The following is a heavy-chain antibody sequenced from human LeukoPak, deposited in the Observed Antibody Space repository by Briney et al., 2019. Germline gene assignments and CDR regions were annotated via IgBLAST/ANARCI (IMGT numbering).Heavy chain of an antibody. J-gene: IGHJ4*02. CDR3: ARGGRRYFDYFDY. CDR2: INTGNGNT. D-gene: IGHD3-9*01. V-gene: IGHV1-3*04. CDR1: GYTFTSYA. Sequence: ASVTVSCKASGYTFTSYAMHWVRQAPGQRLEWMGWINTGNGNTKYSQKFQDRVTITRDTSASTAYMELSSLRSEDTAVYYCARGGRRYFDYFDYWGQGTLVTVSS.